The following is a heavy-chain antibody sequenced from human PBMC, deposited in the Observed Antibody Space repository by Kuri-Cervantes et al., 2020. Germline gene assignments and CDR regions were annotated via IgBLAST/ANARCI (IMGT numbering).Heavy chain of an antibody. CDR3: ARGSEGGGVGSD. Sequence: SETLSLTCTVSGGSISSYYWSWIRQPPGKGLEWIGYIYYSGSTYYNPSLKSRVTISVDTSKNQFSLKLSSVTAADTAVYYCARGSEGGGVGSDWGQGTLVTVSS. CDR2: IYYSGST. J-gene: IGHJ4*02. CDR1: GGSISSYY. D-gene: IGHD2-8*02. V-gene: IGHV4-59*12.